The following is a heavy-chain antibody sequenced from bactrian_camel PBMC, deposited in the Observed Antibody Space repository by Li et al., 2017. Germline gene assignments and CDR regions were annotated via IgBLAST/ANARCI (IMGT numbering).Heavy chain of an antibody. D-gene: IGHD5*01. CDR3: VSQEPSTTGFGF. CDR1: GITFSRHD. CDR2: ITSLPSLFRAA. Sequence: QVQLVESGGGLVQPGESLRLSCVASGITFSRHDMSWVRQAPGKEVEWVAGITSLPSLFRAASYADSVKGRFTSARDNTKNTLYLQMNSLKPEDTAVYYCVSQEPSTTGFGFWGQGTQVTVS. J-gene: IGHJ6*01. V-gene: IGHV3S6*01.